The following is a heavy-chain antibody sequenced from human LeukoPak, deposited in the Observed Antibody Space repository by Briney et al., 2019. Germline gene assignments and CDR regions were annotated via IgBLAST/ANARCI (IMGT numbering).Heavy chain of an antibody. Sequence: GGSLRLSCAASGFTCSSYALTWVRQAPGKGLEWVSSISDSGDRTHYADSVKGRFTISRVNSKNTLFLQMSNLRTEDTAVYYCANSSLAWGQGTLVTVSS. CDR1: GFTCSSYA. J-gene: IGHJ4*02. CDR3: ANSSLA. V-gene: IGHV3-23*01. CDR2: ISDSGDRT. D-gene: IGHD6-6*01.